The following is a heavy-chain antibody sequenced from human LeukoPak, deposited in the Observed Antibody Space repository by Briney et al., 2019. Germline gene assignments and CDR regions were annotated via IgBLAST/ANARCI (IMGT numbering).Heavy chain of an antibody. CDR1: GFTFSSYA. Sequence: GGSLRLSCAASGFTFSSYAMHWVRQAPGKGLEWVAVISYDGSNKYYADSVKGRFTISRDNSKNTLYLQMNSLRAEDTAVYHCARGVDSSGWYYFDYWGQGTLVTVSS. J-gene: IGHJ4*02. V-gene: IGHV3-30*04. D-gene: IGHD6-19*01. CDR2: ISYDGSNK. CDR3: ARGVDSSGWYYFDY.